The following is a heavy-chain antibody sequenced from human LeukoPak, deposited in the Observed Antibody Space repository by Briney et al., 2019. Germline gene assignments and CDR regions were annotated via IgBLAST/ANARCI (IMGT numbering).Heavy chain of an antibody. Sequence: SETLSLTCTVSGYSISSGYYWGWIRQPPGKGLEWIGRISSSGSTNYNPSLKSRVTISVDTSKNQFSLKLSSVTAADTAVYFCARGPYSYDSSGAFDIWGQGTMVTVSS. J-gene: IGHJ3*02. CDR2: ISSSGST. V-gene: IGHV4-38-2*02. CDR3: ARGPYSYDSSGAFDI. D-gene: IGHD3-22*01. CDR1: GYSISSGYY.